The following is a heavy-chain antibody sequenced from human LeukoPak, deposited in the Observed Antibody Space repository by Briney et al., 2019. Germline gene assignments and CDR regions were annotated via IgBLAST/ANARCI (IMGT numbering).Heavy chain of an antibody. V-gene: IGHV3-7*03. CDR1: GFIFSNYW. CDR2: IKQDGTEK. J-gene: IGHJ6*02. CDR3: ARGGGLDV. D-gene: IGHD3-16*01. Sequence: GGSLRLSCAASGFIFSNYWMSWVRQAPGKGLEWVANIKQDGTEKDYVASVRGRFTISRDNAKNSLYLQMSNLRAEDTAVYFCARGGGLDVWGQGATVTVSS.